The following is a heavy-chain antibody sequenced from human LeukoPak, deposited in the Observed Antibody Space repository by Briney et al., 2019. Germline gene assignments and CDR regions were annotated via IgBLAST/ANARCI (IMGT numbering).Heavy chain of an antibody. J-gene: IGHJ4*02. V-gene: IGHV3-21*01. CDR2: ISSSSGYI. CDR1: GFTFRSYS. D-gene: IGHD1-26*01. Sequence: VGSLRLSCAASGFTFRSYSMNWVRQAPGKGLEWVSSISSSSGYIYYADSLKGRFTISRDNAKNSLYLQMNSLTAEDTAVYYCARDAGSGSFSTTIDCWGQGTLVTVS. CDR3: ARDAGSGSFSTTIDC.